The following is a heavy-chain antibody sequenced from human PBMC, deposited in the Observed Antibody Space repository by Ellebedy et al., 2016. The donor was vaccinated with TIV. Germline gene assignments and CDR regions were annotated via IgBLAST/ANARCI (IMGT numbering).Heavy chain of an antibody. Sequence: PGGSLRLSCAASGFMFSSYSLHWVRQAPGKGLEWVAIITSIGTTDYFADSVKGRFTISRDNSNNTLYLQMNSLRVEETAVYYCAKVQSFDSLGYSNDGPFHIWGQGTRVTVSS. J-gene: IGHJ3*02. V-gene: IGHV3-30*04. CDR2: ITSIGTTD. CDR3: AKVQSFDSLGYSNDGPFHI. D-gene: IGHD3-22*01. CDR1: GFMFSSYS.